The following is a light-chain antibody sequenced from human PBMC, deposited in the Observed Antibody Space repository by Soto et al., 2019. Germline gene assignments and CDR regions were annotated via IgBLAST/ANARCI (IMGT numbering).Light chain of an antibody. J-gene: IGKJ1*01. Sequence: DIVRRKSTDRLCVFPGKSATLSCRASQSVSSNYLAWYQQKPGQAPRLLIYGASTRATGIPARFSGSGSGTEFTRTSCSQQSEDFAVYYWQQHKNGARTFGLGTKVDI. CDR2: GAS. V-gene: IGKV3-15*01. CDR3: QQHKNGART. CDR1: QSVSSN.